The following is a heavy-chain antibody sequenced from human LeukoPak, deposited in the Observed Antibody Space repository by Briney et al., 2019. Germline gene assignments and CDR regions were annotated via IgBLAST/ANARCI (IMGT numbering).Heavy chain of an antibody. V-gene: IGHV4-39*02. D-gene: IGHD3-10*01. CDR2: IYYSGST. CDR1: GGSISNSPYY. J-gene: IGHJ4*02. Sequence: SETLSLTCTVSGGSISNSPYYWAWIRQSPGKGLEWIGSIYYSGSTYYNPSLKSRVTISVDTSKNQFSLKLSSVTAADTAVYYCAREQSYNFDDWGQGTLVTVSS. CDR3: AREQSYNFDD.